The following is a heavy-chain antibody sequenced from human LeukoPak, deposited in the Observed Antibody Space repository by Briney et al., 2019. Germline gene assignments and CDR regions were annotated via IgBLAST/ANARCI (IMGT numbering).Heavy chain of an antibody. CDR2: ISSSSSYI. CDR1: GFTFSSYG. J-gene: IGHJ4*02. V-gene: IGHV3-21*01. D-gene: IGHD2-15*01. CDR3: ARDGGYCSGGSCYNLDY. Sequence: GGSLRLSCAASGFTFSSYGMNWVRQAPGKGLEWVSSISSSSSYIYYADSVKGRFTISRDNAKNSLYLQMNSLRAEDTAVYYCARDGGYCSGGSCYNLDYWGQGTLVTVSS.